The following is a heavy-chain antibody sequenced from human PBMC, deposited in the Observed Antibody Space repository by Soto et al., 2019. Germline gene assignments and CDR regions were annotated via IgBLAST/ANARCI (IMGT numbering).Heavy chain of an antibody. V-gene: IGHV4-34*01. CDR1: GGSFSGYY. CDR3: ARGWGSREVFDY. CDR2: INHSGST. J-gene: IGHJ4*02. D-gene: IGHD6-13*01. Sequence: QVQLQQWGAGLLKPSETLSLTCAVYGGSFSGYYWSWIRQPPGKGLEWIGEINHSGSTNYNPSLKSRVTISVDTSKNQFSLKLSSVTAADTAVYYCARGWGSREVFDYWGQGTLVTVSS.